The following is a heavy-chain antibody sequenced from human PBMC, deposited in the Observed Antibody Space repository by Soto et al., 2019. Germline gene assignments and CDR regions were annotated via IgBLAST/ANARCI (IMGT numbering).Heavy chain of an antibody. CDR3: ARASGQTIFGVVTVPYYYYYYMDV. CDR2: INPSGGST. D-gene: IGHD3-3*01. J-gene: IGHJ6*03. V-gene: IGHV1-46*01. CDR1: GYTFTSYY. Sequence: ASVKVSCKASGYTFTSYYMHWVRQAPGQGLEWMGIINPSGGSTSYAQKFQGRVTMTRDTSTSTVYMELSSLRSEDRAVYYCARASGQTIFGVVTVPYYYYYYMDVWGKGTTVTVSS.